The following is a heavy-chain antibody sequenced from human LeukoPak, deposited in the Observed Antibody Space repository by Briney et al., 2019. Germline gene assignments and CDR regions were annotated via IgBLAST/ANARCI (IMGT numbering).Heavy chain of an antibody. Sequence: GRSLRLSCAASGFTFSSYGMHWVGQAPGKGLEWVAVIWYDGSNKYYADSVKGRFTISRDNSKNTLYLQMNSLRAEDTAVYYCAEDGGLDYDFWSGYHRTAYYFDYWGQGTLVTVSS. CDR2: IWYDGSNK. J-gene: IGHJ4*02. V-gene: IGHV3-33*06. D-gene: IGHD3-3*01. CDR1: GFTFSSYG. CDR3: AEDGGLDYDFWSGYHRTAYYFDY.